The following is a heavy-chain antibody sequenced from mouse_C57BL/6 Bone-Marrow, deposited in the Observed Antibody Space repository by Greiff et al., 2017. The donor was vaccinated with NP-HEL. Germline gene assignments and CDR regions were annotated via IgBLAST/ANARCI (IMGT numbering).Heavy chain of an antibody. Sequence: VNVVESGAELARPGASVKLSCKASGYTFTSYGISWVKQRTGQGLEWIGEIYPRSGNTYYNEKFKGKATLTADKSSSTAYMELRSLTSEDSAVYFCARGTTVVATRIWFDYWGQGTTLTVSS. CDR1: GYTFTSYG. CDR2: IYPRSGNT. J-gene: IGHJ2*01. V-gene: IGHV1-81*01. CDR3: ARGTTVVATRIWFDY. D-gene: IGHD1-1*01.